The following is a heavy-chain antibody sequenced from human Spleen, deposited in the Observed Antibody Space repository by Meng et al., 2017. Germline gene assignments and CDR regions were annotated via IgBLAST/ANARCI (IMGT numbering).Heavy chain of an antibody. J-gene: IGHJ4*02. CDR3: ARNENRQLWSPSRIDY. CDR2: INPNSGGA. D-gene: IGHD5-18*01. Sequence: GQLAQCGAEVKKPGASVTVSCEASGYTFTDYYMHWVRQAPGQGLEWMGRINPNSGGANYAQKFQGRVTMTRDTSIRTAYMELSRLRSDDTAVYYCARNENRQLWSPSRIDYWGQGTLVTVSS. CDR1: GYTFTDYY. V-gene: IGHV1-2*06.